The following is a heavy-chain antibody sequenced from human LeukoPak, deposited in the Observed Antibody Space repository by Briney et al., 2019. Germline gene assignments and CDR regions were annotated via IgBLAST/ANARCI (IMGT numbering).Heavy chain of an antibody. CDR1: AYSFSSGYY. CDR3: ARAEEYYYDNSGYFSDPYFDY. Sequence: SETLSLTCTVSAYSFSSGYYWGWIRQPPGKGLEWIGSIYHGGSTYYNPYLKSRVTISLDTSKKQSSLRLSSVTAADTAVYYCARAEEYYYDNSGYFSDPYFDYWGQGTPVTVSS. J-gene: IGHJ4*02. D-gene: IGHD3-22*01. CDR2: IYHGGST. V-gene: IGHV4-38-2*02.